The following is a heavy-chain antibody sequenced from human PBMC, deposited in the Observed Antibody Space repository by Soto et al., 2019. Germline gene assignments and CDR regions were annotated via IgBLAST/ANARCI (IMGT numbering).Heavy chain of an antibody. Sequence: HMQLVQSGAEVTKTGSSVTVSCQALGNTFSYRYLHWVRQAPGQALEWMGWIAPFSGDVHYAQKFQERVTLTRDRSINTAYMRMSSLRSEDTAIYFCASGGAGSGPFTWELPDHWGQGTLVTVSS. D-gene: IGHD1-26*01. V-gene: IGHV1-45*02. CDR2: IAPFSGDV. CDR3: ASGGAGSGPFTWELPDH. J-gene: IGHJ4*02. CDR1: GNTFSYRY.